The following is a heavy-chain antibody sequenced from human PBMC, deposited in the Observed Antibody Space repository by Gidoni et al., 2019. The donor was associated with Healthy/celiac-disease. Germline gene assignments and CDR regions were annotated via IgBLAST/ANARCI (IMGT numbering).Heavy chain of an antibody. CDR3: ARDTMVRGVIIPDY. CDR2: IIPILGIA. CDR1: GGTFSSYA. Sequence: QVQLVQSGAEVKKPGSSVKVSCKASGGTFSSYAISWVRQAPGQGLEWMGRIIPILGIANYAKKFQGRVTITADKSTSTAYMELSSLRSEDTAVYYCARDTMVRGVIIPDYWGQGTLVTVSS. V-gene: IGHV1-69*04. J-gene: IGHJ4*02. D-gene: IGHD3-10*01.